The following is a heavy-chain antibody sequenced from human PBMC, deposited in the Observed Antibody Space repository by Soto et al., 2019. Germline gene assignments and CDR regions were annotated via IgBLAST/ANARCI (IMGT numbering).Heavy chain of an antibody. CDR3: ARADYVWGSYRSAAFDI. V-gene: IGHV3-74*01. CDR2: INSDGSST. J-gene: IGHJ3*02. D-gene: IGHD3-16*02. Sequence: EVQLVESGGGLVQPGGSLRLSCAASGFTFSSYWMHWVRQAPGKGLVWVSRINSDGSSTSYADSVKGRFTISRDNAKNTLYLQMNSLRAEDTAVYYCARADYVWGSYRSAAFDIWGQGTMVTVSS. CDR1: GFTFSSYW.